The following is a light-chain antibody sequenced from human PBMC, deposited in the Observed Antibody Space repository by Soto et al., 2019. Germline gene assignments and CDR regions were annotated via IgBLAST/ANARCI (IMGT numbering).Light chain of an antibody. CDR1: QSVGRN. CDR2: GTS. Sequence: EIVMTQSPVALSVSPGERAALSCRASQSVGRNFAWYQQRPGQAPRVLIYGTSTMATGVPARFSGSGSGTDFTLTISSLQSEDCAVYYCQQYNNWPYTFGQGTRLEIK. J-gene: IGKJ2*01. V-gene: IGKV3-15*01. CDR3: QQYNNWPYT.